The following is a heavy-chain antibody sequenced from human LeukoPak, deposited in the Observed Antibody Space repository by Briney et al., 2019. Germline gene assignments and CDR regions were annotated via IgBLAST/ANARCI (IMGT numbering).Heavy chain of an antibody. CDR3: ARGSGAAINHCYYYMDV. Sequence: SVKVSCKASGGTFSSYAISWVRQAPGQGLEWMGRIIPIFGTANYAQKFQGRVTITTNESTSTAYMELSSLRSEDTAVYYCARGSGAAINHCYYYMDVWGKGTTVTVSS. CDR2: IIPIFGTA. V-gene: IGHV1-69*05. CDR1: GGTFSSYA. D-gene: IGHD2-2*01. J-gene: IGHJ6*03.